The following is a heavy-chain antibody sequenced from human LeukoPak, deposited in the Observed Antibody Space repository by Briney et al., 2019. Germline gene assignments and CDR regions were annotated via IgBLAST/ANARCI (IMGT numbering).Heavy chain of an antibody. CDR2: IYYSGST. D-gene: IGHD3-22*01. Sequence: TSETLSLTCTVSGGSISSYYWSWIRQPPGKGLEWIGYIYYSGSTNYNPSLKSRVTISVDTSKNQFSLKLSSVTAADTAVYYCARGPDSSGYYCDYWGQGTLVTVSS. V-gene: IGHV4-59*01. J-gene: IGHJ4*02. CDR1: GGSISSYY. CDR3: ARGPDSSGYYCDY.